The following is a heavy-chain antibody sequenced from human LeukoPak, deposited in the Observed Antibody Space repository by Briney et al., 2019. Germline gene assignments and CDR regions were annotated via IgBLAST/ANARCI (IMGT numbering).Heavy chain of an antibody. CDR3: ARGYYYYYYMDV. J-gene: IGHJ6*03. CDR1: GFTFSTYG. V-gene: IGHV3-30*03. CDR2: ISYDGSNK. Sequence: PGRSLRLSCAASGFTFSTYGTHWVRQAPGKGLEWVAVISYDGSNKYYADSVKGRFTISRDNSKNTLYLQMNSLRAEDTAVYYCARGYYYYYYMDVWGKGTTVTVSS.